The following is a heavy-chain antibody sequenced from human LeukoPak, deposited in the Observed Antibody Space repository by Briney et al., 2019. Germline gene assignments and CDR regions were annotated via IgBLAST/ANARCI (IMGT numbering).Heavy chain of an antibody. Sequence: ASVKVSCKTSGYTFTDYYMHWVRQAPGQGLEWMGRINPNGGGTNYAQDFQGRVTMTRDTSISTVYMELSRLRSDDTAVYYCARATSNPHTHFDSWGRGTLVTVSS. V-gene: IGHV1-2*06. CDR1: GYTFTDYY. D-gene: IGHD1-14*01. J-gene: IGHJ4*02. CDR2: INPNGGGT. CDR3: ARATSNPHTHFDS.